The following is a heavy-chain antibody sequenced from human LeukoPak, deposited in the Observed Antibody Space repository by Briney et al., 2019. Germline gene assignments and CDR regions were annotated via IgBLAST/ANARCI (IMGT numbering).Heavy chain of an antibody. J-gene: IGHJ3*02. Sequence: RASVKVSCKASGYTFTGYYMHWVRQAPGQGLEWMGWINPNSGGTNYAQKFQGRVTMTTDTSTSTAYMELRSLRSDDTAVYYCYFSGSYSAFDIWGQGTMVTVSS. CDR1: GYTFTGYY. D-gene: IGHD1-26*01. CDR2: INPNSGGT. V-gene: IGHV1-2*02. CDR3: YFSGSYSAFDI.